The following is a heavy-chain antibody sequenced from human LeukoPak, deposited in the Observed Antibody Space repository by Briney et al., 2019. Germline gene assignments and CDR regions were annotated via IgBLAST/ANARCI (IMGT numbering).Heavy chain of an antibody. Sequence: RSLRLSCVVSGFTFSSYGMHWVRQAPGKGLEWVAVIWYDGTNKYYADSVKGRFTISRDSSKNTLYLQMNSLRAEDTAVYYCARAAYDNSGYLTLWGQGTLVTVSS. CDR1: GFTFSSYG. CDR3: ARAAYDNSGYLTL. V-gene: IGHV3-33*01. CDR2: IWYDGTNK. D-gene: IGHD3-22*01. J-gene: IGHJ4*02.